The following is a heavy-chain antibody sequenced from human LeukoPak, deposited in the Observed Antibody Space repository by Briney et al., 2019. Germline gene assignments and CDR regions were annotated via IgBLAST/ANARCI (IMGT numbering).Heavy chain of an antibody. V-gene: IGHV3-74*01. J-gene: IGHJ4*02. CDR3: ARPVADTYAPLDY. D-gene: IGHD6-19*01. CDR2: INNDGSSA. CDR1: GFTYSSYW. Sequence: GGSLTLLCAASGFTYSSYWMHWLRHTPGKGLIYLSRINNDGSSANYADSVRGRFTISRDNAENTLYLQMNSLRAEDTAVYYCARPVADTYAPLDYWGQGTLVTVSS.